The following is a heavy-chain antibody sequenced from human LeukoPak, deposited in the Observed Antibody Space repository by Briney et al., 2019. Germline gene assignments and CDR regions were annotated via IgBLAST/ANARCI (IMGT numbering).Heavy chain of an antibody. CDR1: GYTFTSYG. D-gene: IGHD3-10*01. CDR2: ISTNDGNT. J-gene: IGHJ4*02. CDR3: ARESHVTREDY. Sequence: ASVKVSCKASGYTFTSYGISWVRQAPGQGLEWMGWISTNDGNTDYPQKLQGRVTMTTDTSTSTAYMELRSLRSDDTAVYYCARESHVTREDYWGQGTLVTVSS. V-gene: IGHV1-18*01.